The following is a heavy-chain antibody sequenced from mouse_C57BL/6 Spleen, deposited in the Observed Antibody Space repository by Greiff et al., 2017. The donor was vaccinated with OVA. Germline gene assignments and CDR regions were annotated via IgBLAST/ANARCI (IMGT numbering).Heavy chain of an antibody. V-gene: IGHV5-9-1*02. CDR1: GFTFSSYA. CDR2: ISSGGDYI. J-gene: IGHJ2*01. D-gene: IGHD4-1*01. CDR3: TRDGTGTRGFDY. Sequence: EVQGVESGEGLVKPGGSLKLSCAASGFTFSSYAMSWVRQTPEKRLEWVAYISSGGDYIYYADTVKGRFTISRDNARNTLYLQMSSLKSEDTAMYYCTRDGTGTRGFDYWGQGTTLTVSS.